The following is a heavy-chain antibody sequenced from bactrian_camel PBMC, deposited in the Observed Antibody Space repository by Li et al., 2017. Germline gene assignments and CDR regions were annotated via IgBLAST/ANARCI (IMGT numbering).Heavy chain of an antibody. V-gene: IGHV3S1*01. CDR1: GRAFNS. CDR2: IYTSSWRT. J-gene: IGHJ4*01. Sequence: LVESGGGSVQAGGSLRLSCVASGRAFNSMGWFRQAPGKEREGVAAIYTSSWRTDYADSVKDRFTISQDGAENTVYLQMNGLKVEDTAMSYCAASRLGSTINWRYERRWGYWGQGTQVTVS. CDR3: AASRLGSTINWRYERRWGY. D-gene: IGHD1*01.